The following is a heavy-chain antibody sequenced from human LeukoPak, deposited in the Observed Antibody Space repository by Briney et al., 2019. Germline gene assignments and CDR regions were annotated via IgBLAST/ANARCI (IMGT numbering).Heavy chain of an antibody. D-gene: IGHD1-26*01. CDR1: GYSFTNYW. CDR3: ARTLPTTGAFDI. J-gene: IGHJ3*02. V-gene: IGHV5-51*01. CDR2: IDPGDSHT. Sequence: GESLKISCKGSGYSFTNYWIGWVGQMPGKGLEWLGIIDPGDSHTRHSPSFQGQVTISADKSINTAYLQWSSLRASDTAMYYCARTLPTTGAFDIWGQGTMVTVPS.